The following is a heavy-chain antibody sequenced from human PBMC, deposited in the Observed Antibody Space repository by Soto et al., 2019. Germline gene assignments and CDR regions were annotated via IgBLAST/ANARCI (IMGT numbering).Heavy chain of an antibody. Sequence: QVQLVQSRAEVKKPGSSVKVSCKASGGTFSSYAISWVRQAPGQGLEWMGGIIPISGTANYAQKFQGRVTITAEESTSTAYMELSSLRSEDTAVYYCARSQGSSTSLEIYYYYYYGMDVWGQGTTVTVSS. D-gene: IGHD2-2*01. CDR1: GGTFSSYA. J-gene: IGHJ6*02. CDR3: ARSQGSSTSLEIYYYYYYGMDV. CDR2: IIPISGTA. V-gene: IGHV1-69*01.